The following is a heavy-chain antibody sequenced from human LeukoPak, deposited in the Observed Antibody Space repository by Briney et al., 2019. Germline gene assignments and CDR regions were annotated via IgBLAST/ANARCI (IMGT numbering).Heavy chain of an antibody. D-gene: IGHD6-13*01. CDR3: AKAFSSSWYSCFDY. Sequence: QSGGSLRLSCAASGFTFSSYAMSWVRQAPGKGLEWVSAISGSGGSTYYADSVKGRFTISRDNAKNSLYLQMNSLRAEDMALYYCAKAFSSSWYSCFDYWGQGTLVTVSS. J-gene: IGHJ4*02. CDR2: ISGSGGST. CDR1: GFTFSSYA. V-gene: IGHV3-23*01.